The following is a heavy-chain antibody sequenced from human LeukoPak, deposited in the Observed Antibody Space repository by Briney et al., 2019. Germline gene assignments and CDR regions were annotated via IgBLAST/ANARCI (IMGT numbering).Heavy chain of an antibody. D-gene: IGHD6-13*01. CDR2: INPNSGDA. Sequence: ASVKVCWKASGYSFTGYYMHWVRQAPGQGLEWMGWINPNSGDANYAQKFQGRVTMTRDTSISTAYMELSRLRSDDTAVYYCARVRPLIAAAGTTYSYYYMDVWGKGATVTVS. V-gene: IGHV1-2*02. CDR1: GYSFTGYY. J-gene: IGHJ6*03. CDR3: ARVRPLIAAAGTTYSYYYMDV.